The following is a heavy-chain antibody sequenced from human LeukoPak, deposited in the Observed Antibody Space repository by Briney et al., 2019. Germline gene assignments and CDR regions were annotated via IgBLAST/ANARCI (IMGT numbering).Heavy chain of an antibody. V-gene: IGHV5-51*01. Sequence: GESLKISCKGSGYSFSNYWIGWGRQMPGKGLECMGIIYPGDSDTRYSPSFHGQVTISADKSSSTAYLQWSSLKASDTAIYYCARRDASIAVPFDYWGQGTLVTVSS. D-gene: IGHD6-6*01. CDR3: ARRDASIAVPFDY. J-gene: IGHJ4*02. CDR2: IYPGDSDT. CDR1: GYSFSNYW.